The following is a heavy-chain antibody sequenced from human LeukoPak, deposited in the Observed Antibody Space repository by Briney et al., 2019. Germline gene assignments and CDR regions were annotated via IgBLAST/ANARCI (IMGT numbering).Heavy chain of an antibody. D-gene: IGHD3-22*01. V-gene: IGHV4-39*01. Sequence: SETLSLTXTVSGGSISSSSYYWGWIGQPPGKGLEWIGSIYYSGSTYYNPSIKSRVTISVDTSKNQFSLKLSSVTAADTAVDYCASPVGYYDSSGSDYWGQGTLVTVSS. CDR2: IYYSGST. CDR3: ASPVGYYDSSGSDY. J-gene: IGHJ4*02. CDR1: GGSISSSSYY.